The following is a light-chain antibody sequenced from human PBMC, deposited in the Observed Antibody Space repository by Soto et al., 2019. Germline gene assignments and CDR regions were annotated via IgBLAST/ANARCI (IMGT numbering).Light chain of an antibody. CDR2: DVS. V-gene: IGLV2-14*01. J-gene: IGLJ2*01. Sequence: QSALTQPASVSGSPGQSITISCTGTSSDVGGYNYVSWYQQHPGKAPKLMIYDVSNRPSGVSNRLSGSKSGNTASLTISGLQAEDEVDYYCSSYTTSSTLDVVFGGGTKLTLL. CDR3: SSYTTSSTLDVV. CDR1: SSDVGGYNY.